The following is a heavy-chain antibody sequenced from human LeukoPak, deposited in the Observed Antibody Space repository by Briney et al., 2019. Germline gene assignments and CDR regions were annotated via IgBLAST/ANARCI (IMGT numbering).Heavy chain of an antibody. V-gene: IGHV3-21*01. CDR1: GFTFSSYS. Sequence: PGGSLRLSCAASGFTFSSYSMNWVRQAPGKGLEWVSSISSSSSYIYYADSVKGRFTISRDNAKNSLYLQMNSLRAEDTVVYYCASEGLYYDILTTYYDRYFDYWGQGTLVTVSS. CDR3: ASEGLYYDILTTYYDRYFDY. CDR2: ISSSSSYI. J-gene: IGHJ4*02. D-gene: IGHD3-9*01.